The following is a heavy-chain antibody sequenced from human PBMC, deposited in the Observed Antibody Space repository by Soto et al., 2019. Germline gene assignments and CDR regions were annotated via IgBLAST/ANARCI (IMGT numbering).Heavy chain of an antibody. CDR3: ARLTEAVTTFVY. CDR1: GFALSPYW. V-gene: IGHV3-7*03. D-gene: IGHD1-1*01. Sequence: GGSLRLFCEASGFALSPYWMSWVRQAPGKGLEWVASINQDGSVKHYVDSVRGRFTISRDNAKNSLFLQMNSLSAEDTAVYYCARLTEAVTTFVYWGQGTPVTVSS. CDR2: INQDGSVK. J-gene: IGHJ4*02.